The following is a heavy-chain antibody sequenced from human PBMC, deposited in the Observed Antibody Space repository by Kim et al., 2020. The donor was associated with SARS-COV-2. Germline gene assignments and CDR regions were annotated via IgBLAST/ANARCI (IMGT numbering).Heavy chain of an antibody. V-gene: IGHV4-59*01. CDR2: IYYSGNT. Sequence: SETLSLTCTVSGGSISSYYWSWIRQPPGKGLEWIGYIYYSGNTNYNPSLKSRVTISVDTSKNKFSLKLSSVTAADTAVYYCARGPLAGTGYTPDYWVQGT. J-gene: IGHJ4*02. D-gene: IGHD6-19*01. CDR1: GGSISSYY. CDR3: ARGPLAGTGYTPDY.